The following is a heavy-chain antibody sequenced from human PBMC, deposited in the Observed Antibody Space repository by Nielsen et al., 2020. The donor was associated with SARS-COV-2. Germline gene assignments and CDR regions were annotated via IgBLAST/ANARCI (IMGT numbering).Heavy chain of an antibody. CDR2: LYWDDDE. V-gene: IGHV2-5*02. CDR3: AHRQVTSWNYVNYFDY. D-gene: IGHD1-7*01. CDR1: GFSLSTSGVG. Sequence: SGHTLVKLTQTCTLTCNFSGFSLSTSGVGVGWVRQPPGKDLEWLALLYWDDDERYSPSLRNRLTITKDTSKNQVVLTMTNMDPVDTVTYYCAHRQVTSWNYVNYFDYWGQGTLVTVSS. J-gene: IGHJ4*02.